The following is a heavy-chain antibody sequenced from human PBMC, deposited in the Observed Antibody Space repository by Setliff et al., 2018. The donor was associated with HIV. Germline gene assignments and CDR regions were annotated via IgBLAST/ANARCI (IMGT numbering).Heavy chain of an antibody. Sequence: PSETLSLTCTVSGGSISSGDYYWSWIRQPPGKGLEWIGYIYYSGSTYHNPSLKSRVTIAVDTSKNQFSLKLSSVTAADTAVYYCAREGKEGATPFDYWGQGTLVTISS. V-gene: IGHV4-30-4*08. J-gene: IGHJ4*02. CDR2: IYYSGST. CDR3: AREGKEGATPFDY. D-gene: IGHD1-26*01. CDR1: GGSISSGDYY.